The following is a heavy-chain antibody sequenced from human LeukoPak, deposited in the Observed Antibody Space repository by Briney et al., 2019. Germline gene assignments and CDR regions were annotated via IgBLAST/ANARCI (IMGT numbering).Heavy chain of an antibody. CDR1: GGTFSSYA. D-gene: IGHD6-19*01. Sequence: SVKVSCKASGGTFSSYAISWVRQAPGQGLEWIGGIIPIFGTANYAQKFQGRVTITADESTSTAYMELSSLRSEDTAVYYCATSTGYSSGWYIWFDPWGQGTLVTVSS. CDR2: IIPIFGTA. CDR3: ATSTGYSSGWYIWFDP. V-gene: IGHV1-69*13. J-gene: IGHJ5*02.